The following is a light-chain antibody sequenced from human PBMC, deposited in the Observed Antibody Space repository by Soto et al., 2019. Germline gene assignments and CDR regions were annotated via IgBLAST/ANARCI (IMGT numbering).Light chain of an antibody. Sequence: MTQSPATLAVSPGDTATLSCRASQSLGGNLAWYQQKPGQAPRLLIFRASSRAKGVPARFSASGSGTEFTLTISGLRSEDFAVYYCHQYSNWPPWTFGQGTKVDI. CDR3: HQYSNWPPWT. J-gene: IGKJ1*01. CDR1: QSLGGN. V-gene: IGKV3-15*01. CDR2: RAS.